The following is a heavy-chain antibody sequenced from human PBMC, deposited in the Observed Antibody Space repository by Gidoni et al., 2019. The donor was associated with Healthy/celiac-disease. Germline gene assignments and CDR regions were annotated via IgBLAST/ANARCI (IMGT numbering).Heavy chain of an antibody. J-gene: IGHJ6*02. CDR3: ARVGGGSMDV. Sequence: SYAQKFQGRVTMTRDTSTSTVYMELSSLRSEDTAVYYCARVGGGSMDVWGQGTTVTVSS. D-gene: IGHD1-26*01. V-gene: IGHV1-46*01.